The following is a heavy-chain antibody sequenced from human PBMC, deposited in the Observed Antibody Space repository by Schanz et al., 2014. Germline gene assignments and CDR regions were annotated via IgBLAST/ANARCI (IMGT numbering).Heavy chain of an antibody. V-gene: IGHV3-11*01. D-gene: IGHD5-12*01. J-gene: IGHJ4*02. Sequence: QVQLVESGGGLVKPGGSLRLSCAASGFTFSSYYMSWIRQAPGKGLEWVSSIISTGGTIYYVDSVRGRFTISRDNAKNSLYLQMNSLRVDDTAVYYCARSRGFDSIFDFWGRGTLVTVSS. CDR2: IISTGGTI. CDR1: GFTFSSYY. CDR3: ARSRGFDSIFDF.